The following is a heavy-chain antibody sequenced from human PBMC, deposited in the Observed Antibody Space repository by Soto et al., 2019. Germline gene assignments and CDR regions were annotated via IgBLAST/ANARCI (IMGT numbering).Heavy chain of an antibody. CDR1: GGSISSGGYS. CDR3: ARAGGLGAVAADY. V-gene: IGHV4-30-2*01. CDR2: IYHSGST. J-gene: IGHJ4*02. Sequence: QLQLQESGSGLVKPSQTLSLTCAVSGGSISSGGYSWSWIRQPPGKGLEWIGYIYHSGSTYYNPSLKSRVTISVDRSKNQFSLQLSSVTAADTAVYYCARAGGLGAVAADYWSQGTLVTVSS. D-gene: IGHD6-19*01.